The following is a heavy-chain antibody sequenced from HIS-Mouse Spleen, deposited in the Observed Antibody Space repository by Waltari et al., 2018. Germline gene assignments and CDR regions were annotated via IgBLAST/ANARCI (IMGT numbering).Heavy chain of an antibody. CDR2: IYYSGST. CDR1: GGSISSSIYY. V-gene: IGHV4-39*07. CDR3: AREIPYSSSWYDWYFDL. D-gene: IGHD6-13*01. Sequence: QLQESGPGLVKPSETLSLTCTVSGGSISSSIYYWGWIRQPPGKGLEWIGSIYYSGSTYYNPSLKSRVTISVDTSKNQFSLKLSSVTAADTAVYYCAREIPYSSSWYDWYFDLWGRGTLVTVSS. J-gene: IGHJ2*01.